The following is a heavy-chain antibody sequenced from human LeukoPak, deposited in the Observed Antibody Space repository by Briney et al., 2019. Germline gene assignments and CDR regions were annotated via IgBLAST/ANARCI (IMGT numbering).Heavy chain of an antibody. CDR1: GGSISSYY. Sequence: PSETLSLTCIVSGGSISSYYWNWIRQPAGKGLEWIGRIHSSGSTNYNPSLESRVVMSVDTSKNQFSLKLSSVTAADTAVYRCVRVAPNYYGVDVWGQGTTVTVSS. V-gene: IGHV4-4*07. CDR2: IHSSGST. J-gene: IGHJ6*02. CDR3: VRVAPNYYGVDV.